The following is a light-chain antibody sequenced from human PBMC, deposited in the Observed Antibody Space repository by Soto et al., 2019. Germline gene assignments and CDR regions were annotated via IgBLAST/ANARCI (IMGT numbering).Light chain of an antibody. V-gene: IGLV2-14*01. CDR3: GSYPSSSTLVV. J-gene: IGLJ2*01. CDR1: SSDVGGYNY. CDR2: DVS. Sequence: QSALTQPASVSGSPGQSITISCTGTSSDVGGYNYVSWYQRHPGKAPKLMIYDVSNRPSGVSNRFSGSKSGNTASLTISGLQAEDEADYYCGSYPSSSTLVVFGGGTKLPVL.